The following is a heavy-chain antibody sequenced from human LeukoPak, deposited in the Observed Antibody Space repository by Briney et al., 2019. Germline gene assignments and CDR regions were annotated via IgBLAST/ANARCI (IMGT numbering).Heavy chain of an antibody. CDR2: IYTSGST. V-gene: IGHV4-61*02. CDR1: GGSISSGSYY. CDR3: ARGRGLDDAFDI. Sequence: PSQTLSLTCTVSGGSISSGSYYWSWIRQPAGKGLEWIGRIYTSGSTNYNPSLKSRVTISVDTSKNQFSLKLSSVTAADTAVYYCARGRGLDDAFDIWGQGTMVTVSS. J-gene: IGHJ3*02. D-gene: IGHD3-16*01.